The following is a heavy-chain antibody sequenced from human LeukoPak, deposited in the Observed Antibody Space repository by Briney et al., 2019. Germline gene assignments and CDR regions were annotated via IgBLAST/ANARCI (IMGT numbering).Heavy chain of an antibody. J-gene: IGHJ4*02. D-gene: IGHD1-26*01. CDR3: AKPLYSGSYYKVASFDY. V-gene: IGHV3-30*18. CDR2: ISYDGSNK. CDR1: GFTFSSYG. Sequence: PGGSLRLSCAASGFTFSSYGMHWVRQAPGKGLEWVAVISYDGSNKYYADSVKGRFTISRDNSKNTLYLQMSSLRAEDTAVYYCAKPLYSGSYYKVASFDYWGQGTLVTVSS.